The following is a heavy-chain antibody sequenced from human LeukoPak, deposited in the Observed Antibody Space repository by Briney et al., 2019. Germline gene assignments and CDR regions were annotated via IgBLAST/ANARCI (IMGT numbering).Heavy chain of an antibody. V-gene: IGHV4-59*12. Sequence: SETLSLTCTVSGGSISSYYWSWIRQPPGKGLEWIGYIYYSGSTNYNPSLKSRVTISVDTSKNQFSLKLNSVTAADTAVYYCARVRVTPYISIDSWGQGTLVTVSS. J-gene: IGHJ4*02. CDR3: ARVRVTPYISIDS. D-gene: IGHD4-23*01. CDR2: IYYSGST. CDR1: GGSISSYY.